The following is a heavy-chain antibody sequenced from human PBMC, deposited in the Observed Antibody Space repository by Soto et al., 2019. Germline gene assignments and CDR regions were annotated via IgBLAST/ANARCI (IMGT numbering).Heavy chain of an antibody. V-gene: IGHV3-53*02. CDR2: IYSGGST. CDR3: ARDVGLPAGSYYLY. D-gene: IGHD3-10*01. Sequence: EVQLVETGGGLIQPGGSLRLSCAASGFTVSSNYMSWVRQAPGKGLEWVSVIYSGGSTYYADSVKGRFTISRDNSKSTLYLQMNSLRAEDTAVYYCARDVGLPAGSYYLYWGQGTLVTVSS. CDR1: GFTVSSNY. J-gene: IGHJ4*02.